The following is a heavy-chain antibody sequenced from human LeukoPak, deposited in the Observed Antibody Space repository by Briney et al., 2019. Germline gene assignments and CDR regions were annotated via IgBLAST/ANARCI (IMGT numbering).Heavy chain of an antibody. V-gene: IGHV4-59*10. D-gene: IGHD4-17*01. Sequence: SETLSLTCAVYGGSFSGYYWSWIRQPPGKGLEWIGRIYTSGSTNYNPSLKSRVTMSVDTSKNQFSLKLSSVTAADTAVYYCARAHDYGDHFDYWGQGTLVTVSS. J-gene: IGHJ4*02. CDR1: GGSFSGYY. CDR2: IYTSGST. CDR3: ARAHDYGDHFDY.